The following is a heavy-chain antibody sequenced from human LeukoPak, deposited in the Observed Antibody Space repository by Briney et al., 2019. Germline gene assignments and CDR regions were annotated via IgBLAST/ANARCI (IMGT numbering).Heavy chain of an antibody. D-gene: IGHD3-10*01. CDR3: ARDPSLWFGENKTNLYFDY. J-gene: IGHJ4*02. Sequence: ASVKVSCKASGYTFTSYYMHWVRQAPGQGLEWMGIINPSGGSTSYAQKFQGRVTITTDESTSTAYMELSSLRSEDTAVYYCARDPSLWFGENKTNLYFDYWGQGTLVTVSS. CDR1: GYTFTSYY. CDR2: INPSGGST. V-gene: IGHV1-46*01.